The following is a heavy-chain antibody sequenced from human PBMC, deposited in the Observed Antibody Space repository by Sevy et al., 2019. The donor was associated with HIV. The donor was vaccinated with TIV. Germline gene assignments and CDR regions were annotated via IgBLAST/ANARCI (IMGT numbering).Heavy chain of an antibody. CDR1: GFTFSSYD. Sequence: GGSLRLSCTASGFTFSSYDMNWVRQAPGKGLEWVSKISSSGSSIYYADSVKGRCTNYRDNAKNSLNLQMNSLRAEDTAVYYCTRNGGAFDNGFDPWGQGTLVTVSS. V-gene: IGHV3-48*03. J-gene: IGHJ5*02. D-gene: IGHD2-8*01. CDR2: ISSSGSSI. CDR3: TRNGGAFDNGFDP.